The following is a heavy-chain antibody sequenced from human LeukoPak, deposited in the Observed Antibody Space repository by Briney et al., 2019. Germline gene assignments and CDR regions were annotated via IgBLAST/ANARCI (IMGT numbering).Heavy chain of an antibody. CDR2: IASDGNDK. CDR3: ARDRERIAVYYFDY. Sequence: GGSLRLSCAGYGFTFSRYAMHWVRQAPGKGLEWVAVIASDGNDKHHADSVRGRFTISRDNSKNTLYLQMNSLRTEDTAVYYCARDRERIAVYYFDYWGQGSLVTVSS. CDR1: GFTFSRYA. V-gene: IGHV3-30-3*01. J-gene: IGHJ4*02. D-gene: IGHD6-19*01.